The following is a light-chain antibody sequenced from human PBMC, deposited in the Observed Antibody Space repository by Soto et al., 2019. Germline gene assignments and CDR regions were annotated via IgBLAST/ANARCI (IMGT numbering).Light chain of an antibody. J-gene: IGKJ1*01. CDR3: QQYYSYPRT. Sequence: DIQMTQSPSTLSASVGDRVTITCRASQSVNSWLAWYQQKPGKAPKLLMYKASSLQSGVPSRFSGSGSVTEFTLTISSLQPDYFATYYCQQYYSYPRTFGQGTKVEIK. V-gene: IGKV1-5*03. CDR2: KAS. CDR1: QSVNSW.